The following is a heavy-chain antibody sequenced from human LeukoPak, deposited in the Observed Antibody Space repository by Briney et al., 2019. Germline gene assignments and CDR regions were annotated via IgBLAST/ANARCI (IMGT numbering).Heavy chain of an antibody. CDR3: ARAGGNSAAFAFDY. V-gene: IGHV1-2*02. Sequence: ASVKVSCKTSGYTFTGYYIHCVRQAPGQGLEWMGWINPDSGGTNYAQKFQGRVTMTRDTSISTACMELSRLTSDDTAVYYCARAGGNSAAFAFDYWGQGTLVTVSS. J-gene: IGHJ4*02. CDR2: INPDSGGT. D-gene: IGHD4-23*01. CDR1: GYTFTGYY.